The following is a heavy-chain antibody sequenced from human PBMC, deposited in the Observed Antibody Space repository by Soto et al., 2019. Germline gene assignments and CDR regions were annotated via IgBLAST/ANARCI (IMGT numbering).Heavy chain of an antibody. CDR3: ARSLRATSPISY. CDR2: ISVTSDDT. D-gene: IGHD3-10*01. CDR1: GFRFMDYY. J-gene: IGHJ4*02. V-gene: IGHV3-11*06. Sequence: VQLVESGGGLVKPGGSLRLSCEASGFRFMDYYMGWILQGAGKRLEWISYISVTSDDTNYAKSVTGRFTISRDNAANFVFLHMNSLSDEDRAVYSCARSLRATSPISYWGQGTQVTVAS.